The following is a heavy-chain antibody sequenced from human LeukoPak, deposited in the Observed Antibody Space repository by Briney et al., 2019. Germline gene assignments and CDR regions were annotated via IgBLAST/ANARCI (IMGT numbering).Heavy chain of an antibody. D-gene: IGHD3-22*01. CDR3: ARAEGYYDSSGNDAFDI. V-gene: IGHV3-33*01. J-gene: IGHJ3*02. CDR2: IWYDGSNK. CDR1: GFTFSSYG. Sequence: GGSLRLSCAASGFTFSSYGMHWVLQAPGKGLEWVAVIWYDGSNKYYADSVKGRFTISRDNSKNTLYLQMNSLRAEDTAVYYCARAEGYYDSSGNDAFDIWGQGTMVTVSS.